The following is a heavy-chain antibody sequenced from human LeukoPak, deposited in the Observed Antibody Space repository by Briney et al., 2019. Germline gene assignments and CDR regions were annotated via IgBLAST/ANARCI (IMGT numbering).Heavy chain of an antibody. D-gene: IGHD4-23*01. Sequence: PGGSLILSCAASRFNVNDYWMHWVRQAPGKGLAWVSRINEDGRVTSYAGSVRGRFTIFRDSVENTLHLQMNSLRAEDTAVYYCVKDFGGNSDSWGQGTLVTVSS. J-gene: IGHJ4*02. V-gene: IGHV3-74*01. CDR1: RFNVNDYW. CDR2: INEDGRVT. CDR3: VKDFGGNSDS.